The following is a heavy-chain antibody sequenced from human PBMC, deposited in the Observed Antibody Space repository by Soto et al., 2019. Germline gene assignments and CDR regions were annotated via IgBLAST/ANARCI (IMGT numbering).Heavy chain of an antibody. J-gene: IGHJ4*02. V-gene: IGHV1-69*12. CDR1: GGTFSSYA. CDR3: ARVLKGQGRSGYILPN. D-gene: IGHD5-12*01. CDR2: IIPIFGTA. Sequence: QVQLVQSGAEVKKPGSSVKVSCKASGGTFSSYAISWVRQAPGQGLEWMGGIIPIFGTANYAQKFQGRVTITADESTSTADMELSSLRSEDTAVYYCARVLKGQGRSGYILPNWGQGTLVTVSS.